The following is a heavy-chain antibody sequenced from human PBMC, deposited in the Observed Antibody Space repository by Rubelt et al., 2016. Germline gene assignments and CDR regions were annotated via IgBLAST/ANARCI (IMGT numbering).Heavy chain of an antibody. CDR1: A. D-gene: IGHD3-3*01. J-gene: IGHJ6*02. Sequence: AMHWVRQAPGKGLEWVAVISYDGSNKYYADSVKGRFTISRDNSKNTLYLQMNSLRAEDMAVYYCARVFKFYYYYGMDVWGQGTTVTVSS. CDR2: ISYDGSNK. V-gene: IGHV3-30*04. CDR3: ARVFKFYYYYGMDV.